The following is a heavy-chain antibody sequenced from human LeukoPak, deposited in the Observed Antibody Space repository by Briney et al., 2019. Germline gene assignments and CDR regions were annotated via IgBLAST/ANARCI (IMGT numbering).Heavy chain of an antibody. Sequence: GGSLRLSCAASGFTVSSNYMSWVRQAPGKGLEWVSVIYSGGSTYYADPVKGRFTISRDNSKNTLYLQMSSLRAEDTAVSYCAKLGDILTGYPYYFDYWGQGTLVTVSS. D-gene: IGHD3-9*01. CDR3: AKLGDILTGYPYYFDY. V-gene: IGHV3-66*04. CDR1: GFTVSSNY. CDR2: IYSGGST. J-gene: IGHJ4*02.